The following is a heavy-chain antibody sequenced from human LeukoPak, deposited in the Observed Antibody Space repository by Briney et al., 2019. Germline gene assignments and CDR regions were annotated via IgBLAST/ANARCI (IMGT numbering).Heavy chain of an antibody. J-gene: IGHJ4*02. D-gene: IGHD1-26*01. CDR1: GFTFRNAW. Sequence: SAVSLRLSFAASGFTFRNAWMSWVRQAPGKGLEWVGRIKSKTDGGTTDYAAPVKGRFTISRDDSKNTLYLQMNSLKTEDTAVYYCTTGGGVGARPYWGQGTLVTVSS. CDR3: TTGGGVGARPY. CDR2: IKSKTDGGTT. V-gene: IGHV3-15*01.